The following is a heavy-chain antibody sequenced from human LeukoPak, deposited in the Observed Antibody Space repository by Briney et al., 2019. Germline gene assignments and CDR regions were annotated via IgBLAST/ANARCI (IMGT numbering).Heavy chain of an antibody. D-gene: IGHD2-21*02. Sequence: GGSLRLSCTASGFTFGDYAMSWFRQAPGKGLEWVGFIRSKAYGGTTEYAASVKGRFTISRDDSKSIAYLQMNSLETEDTAVYYCTRGGVYSSIVVVTELDYWGQGTLVTVSS. CDR3: TRGGVYSSIVVVTELDY. CDR2: IRSKAYGGTT. V-gene: IGHV3-49*03. J-gene: IGHJ4*02. CDR1: GFTFGDYA.